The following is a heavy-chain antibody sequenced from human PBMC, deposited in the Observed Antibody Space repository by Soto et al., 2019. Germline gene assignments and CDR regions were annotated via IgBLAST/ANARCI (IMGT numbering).Heavy chain of an antibody. CDR1: GGSISSYY. Sequence: QVQLQESGPGLVKPSETLSLTCTVSGGSISSYYWSWIRQPPGKGLEWIGYIYYSGSTNYNPSLKSRVTISVDTSKNQFSLKLSSVTAADTAVYYCARLITSSSSPYGMDVWDQGTTVTVSS. CDR2: IYYSGST. V-gene: IGHV4-59*01. D-gene: IGHD6-13*01. J-gene: IGHJ6*02. CDR3: ARLITSSSSPYGMDV.